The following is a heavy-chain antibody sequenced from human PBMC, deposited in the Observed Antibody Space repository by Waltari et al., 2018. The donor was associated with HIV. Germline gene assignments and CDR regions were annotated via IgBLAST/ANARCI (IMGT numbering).Heavy chain of an antibody. Sequence: EVQLVESVGGPVKPGGSLRLSCRASGFTFHSYSLNWVRQAPGKVLEWIAAIGRRGNFTNDADSVKGRCTISRDNANKSVYLQRSSRRAEDTAVYYCARDRRDNSWSLNFFDPWGQGTLVTVSS. J-gene: IGHJ5*02. D-gene: IGHD6-13*01. V-gene: IGHV3-21*01. CDR1: GFTFHSYS. CDR2: IGRRGNFT. CDR3: ARDRRDNSWSLNFFDP.